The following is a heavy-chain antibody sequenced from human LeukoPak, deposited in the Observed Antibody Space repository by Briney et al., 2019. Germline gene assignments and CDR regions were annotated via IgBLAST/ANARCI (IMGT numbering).Heavy chain of an antibody. CDR3: ARDTLYSYGVYNWFDP. D-gene: IGHD5-18*01. J-gene: IGHJ5*02. Sequence: SETLSLTCTVSGGSISSSSYYWGWIRQPPGKGLEWIGSIYYSGSTYYNPSLKSRVTISVDTSKNQFSLKLSSVTAADTAVYYCARDTLYSYGVYNWFDPWGQGTLVTVSS. CDR2: IYYSGST. V-gene: IGHV4-39*07. CDR1: GGSISSSSYY.